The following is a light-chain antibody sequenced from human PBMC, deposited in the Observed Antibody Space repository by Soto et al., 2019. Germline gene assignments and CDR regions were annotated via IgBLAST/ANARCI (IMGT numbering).Light chain of an antibody. V-gene: IGKV3-15*01. CDR1: QSVNSN. CDR2: EAS. CDR3: QQYNKWWT. Sequence: EIWMTQSPATLSVSPGERATLSCRASQSVNSNLAWYHQRPGQAPRLLIYEASTRATGIPARLSGSGSGTEFTLTISSMQSEDFAVYYCQQYNKWWTFGQGTKVDIK. J-gene: IGKJ1*01.